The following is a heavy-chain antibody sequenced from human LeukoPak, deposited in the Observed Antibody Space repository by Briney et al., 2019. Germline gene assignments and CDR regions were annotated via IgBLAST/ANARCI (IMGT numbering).Heavy chain of an antibody. V-gene: IGHV4-30-4*07. CDR1: GGAFSSGDYS. CDR2: IYNSGNT. J-gene: IGHJ4*02. Sequence: SGTLSLTCAVSGGAFSSGDYSWSWIRQPPGEGLEWIGFIYNSGNTYYNPALKSRGILLVETSTNQFSLNLSSVTAADTAVYYCARTAYDSSDFYRFDYWGQGTLVTVSS. CDR3: ARTAYDSSDFYRFDY. D-gene: IGHD3-22*01.